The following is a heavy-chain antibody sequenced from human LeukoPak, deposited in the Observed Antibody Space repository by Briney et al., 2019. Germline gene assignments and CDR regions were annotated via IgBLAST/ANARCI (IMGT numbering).Heavy chain of an antibody. CDR3: ARGPRLYRHFDY. V-gene: IGHV4-34*01. D-gene: IGHD2/OR15-2a*01. CDR1: GGSFSGYY. J-gene: IGHJ4*02. Sequence: SETLSLTCAVYGGSFSGYYWSWIRQPPGKGLEWIGEINHSGSTNYNPSLKSRVTISVDTSKNQFSLKLSSVTAADTAVYYCARGPRLYRHFDYWGQGTLVTVSS. CDR2: INHSGST.